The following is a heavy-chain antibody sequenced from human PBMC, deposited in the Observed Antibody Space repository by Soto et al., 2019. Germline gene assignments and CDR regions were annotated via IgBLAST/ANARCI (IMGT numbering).Heavy chain of an antibody. J-gene: IGHJ6*02. Sequence: GASVKVSCKASGGTFSSYAISWVRQAPGQVLEWMGGIIPIFGTANYAQKFQGRVTITADESTSTAYMELSSLRSEDTAVYYCARGRRNCSGGSCYSYSDYYYGMDVWGQGTTVTVSS. CDR1: GGTFSSYA. CDR3: ARGRRNCSGGSCYSYSDYYYGMDV. D-gene: IGHD2-15*01. CDR2: IIPIFGTA. V-gene: IGHV1-69*13.